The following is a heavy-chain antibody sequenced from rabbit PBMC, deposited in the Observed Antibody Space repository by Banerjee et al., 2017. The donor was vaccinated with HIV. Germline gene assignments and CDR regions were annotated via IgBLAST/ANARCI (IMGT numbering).Heavy chain of an antibody. CDR2: IYSGNSGYT. D-gene: IGHD8-1*01. V-gene: IGHV1S40*01. Sequence: QSLEESGGGLVKPGGSLTLTCTASGFSFGSNDYMCWVRQAPGRGLEWIACIYSGNSGYTYYATWATGRFTCSKTSSTTVTLQVTSLTAADTATYFCARDTASSFSSYGMDLRGPGTLVTVS. CDR1: GFSFGSNDY. J-gene: IGHJ6*01. CDR3: ARDTASSFSSYGMDL.